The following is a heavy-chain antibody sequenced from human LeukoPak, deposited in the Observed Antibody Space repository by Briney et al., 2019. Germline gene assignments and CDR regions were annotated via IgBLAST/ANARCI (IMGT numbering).Heavy chain of an antibody. CDR1: GFTFSSYS. Sequence: GRSLRLSCAASGFTFSSYSMNWVRQAPGKGLEWVSSISSSSSYIYYADSVKGRFTISRDSAKNSLYLQMNSLRAEDTAVYYCARSESGSSWPLYFDYWGQGTLVTVSS. D-gene: IGHD6-13*01. V-gene: IGHV3-21*01. CDR3: ARSESGSSWPLYFDY. J-gene: IGHJ4*02. CDR2: ISSSSSYI.